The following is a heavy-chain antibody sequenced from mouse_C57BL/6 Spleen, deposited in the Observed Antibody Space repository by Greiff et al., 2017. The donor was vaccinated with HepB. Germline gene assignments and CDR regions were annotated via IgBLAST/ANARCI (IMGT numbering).Heavy chain of an antibody. CDR1: GYTFTSYG. J-gene: IGHJ4*01. Sequence: VQLQESGAELARPGASVKLSCKASGYTFTSYGISWVKQRTGQGLEWIGEIYPRRGNTYYNEKFKGKATLTADKSSITAYMELRSLTSEDSSVYFCARSLTTVVASDMDYWGQVTSVTVSS. CDR3: ARSLTTVVASDMDY. CDR2: IYPRRGNT. D-gene: IGHD1-1*01. V-gene: IGHV1-81*01.